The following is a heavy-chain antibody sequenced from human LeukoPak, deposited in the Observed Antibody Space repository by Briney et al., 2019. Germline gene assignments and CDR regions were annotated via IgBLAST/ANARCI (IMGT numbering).Heavy chain of an antibody. D-gene: IGHD1-26*01. CDR2: ISAYNGYT. J-gene: IGHJ4*02. Sequence: ASVKVSCKASGYTFTDYPIGWVRQAPGQGLEWMGWISAYNGYTNYEQSLQGRVSMTPDTSAHTAYMELRSLRTDDTAMYYCTRVGGSYDGLIDYWGQGTLVTVSS. CDR1: GYTFTDYP. CDR3: TRVGGSYDGLIDY. V-gene: IGHV1-18*01.